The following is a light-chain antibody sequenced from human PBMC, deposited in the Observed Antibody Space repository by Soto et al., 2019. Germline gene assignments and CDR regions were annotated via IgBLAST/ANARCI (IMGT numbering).Light chain of an antibody. CDR3: QQGSSFQHT. Sequence: DIQMTQSPSSASASVGDRVTITCRASQDINNYLAWYQQKPGAAPDLLIFAASSLQSGVPSRFSGSGSGTDFTLIISSLQPEDFATYYCQQGSSFQHTFGQWTRREFK. CDR1: QDINNY. J-gene: IGKJ5*01. CDR2: AAS. V-gene: IGKV1-12*01.